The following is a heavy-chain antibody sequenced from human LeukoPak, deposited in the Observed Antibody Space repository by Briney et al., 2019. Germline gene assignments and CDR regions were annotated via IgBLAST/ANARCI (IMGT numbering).Heavy chain of an antibody. CDR2: ISTTENT. CDR3: ARQSGGNYVYFDY. Sequence: SETLSLTCTVSGGSISSYYWSWIRQPAGKGLEWIGRISTTENTNYNPSLRSRVTISVDKSKNQFSLKLSSVTAADTAVYYCARQSGGNYVYFDYWGQGTQVTVSS. J-gene: IGHJ4*02. V-gene: IGHV4-4*07. D-gene: IGHD2-15*01. CDR1: GGSISSYY.